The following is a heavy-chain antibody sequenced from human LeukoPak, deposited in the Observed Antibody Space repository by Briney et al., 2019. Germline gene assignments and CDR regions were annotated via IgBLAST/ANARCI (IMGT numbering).Heavy chain of an antibody. J-gene: IGHJ4*02. D-gene: IGHD6-19*01. Sequence: GGSLRLSCAASGFTFSSYTMNWVRQAPGKGLEWVASIRCSSSYIYYADSVKGRFTISRDNAKNSLYLQMNSLRADDTAVYYWAIDLYSGYEYDIAVAGTYPEYWGQGTLVTVSS. CDR1: GFTFSSYT. V-gene: IGHV3-21*01. CDR2: IRCSSSYI. CDR3: AIDLYSGYEYDIAVAGTYPEY.